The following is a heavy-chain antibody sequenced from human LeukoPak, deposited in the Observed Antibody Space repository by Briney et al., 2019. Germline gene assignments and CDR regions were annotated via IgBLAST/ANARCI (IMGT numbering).Heavy chain of an antibody. Sequence: GRSLRLSCAASGFTFSSYAMHWVRQAPGKGLEWVAVISYDGSNKYYADSVKGRFTISRDNSKNTLYLQMNSLRAEDTAVYYCAREWAGCGGGCYTAAFDIWGQGTMVTVSS. V-gene: IGHV3-30-3*01. J-gene: IGHJ3*02. CDR1: GFTFSSYA. CDR2: ISYDGSNK. D-gene: IGHD2-15*01. CDR3: AREWAGCGGGCYTAAFDI.